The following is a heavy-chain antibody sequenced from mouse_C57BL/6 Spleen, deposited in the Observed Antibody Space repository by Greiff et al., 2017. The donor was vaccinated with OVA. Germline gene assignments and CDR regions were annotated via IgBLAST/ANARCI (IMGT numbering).Heavy chain of an antibody. CDR1: GYTFTDYE. V-gene: IGHV1-15*01. CDR2: IDPETGGT. J-gene: IGHJ2*01. Sequence: VHLVESGAELVRPGASVTLSCKASGYTFTDYEMHWVKQTPVHGLEWIGAIDPETGGTAYNQKFKGKAILTADKSSSTAYMELRSLTSEDSAVYYCTRGGGDDGYFDYWGQGTTLTVSS. CDR3: TRGGGDDGYFDY. D-gene: IGHD2-3*01.